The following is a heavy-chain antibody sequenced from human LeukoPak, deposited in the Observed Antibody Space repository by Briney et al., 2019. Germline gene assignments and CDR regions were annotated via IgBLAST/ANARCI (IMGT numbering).Heavy chain of an antibody. CDR3: ARLGYYGSGSYRPTYSDY. J-gene: IGHJ4*02. CDR2: IIPIFGTA. V-gene: IGHV1-69*13. CDR1: GYTFTGYY. Sequence: ASVKVSCKASGYTFTGYYMHWVRQAPGQGLEWMGGIIPIFGTANYAQKFQGRVTITADESTSTAYMELSSLRSEDTAVYYCARLGYYGSGSYRPTYSDYWGQGTLVTVSS. D-gene: IGHD3-10*01.